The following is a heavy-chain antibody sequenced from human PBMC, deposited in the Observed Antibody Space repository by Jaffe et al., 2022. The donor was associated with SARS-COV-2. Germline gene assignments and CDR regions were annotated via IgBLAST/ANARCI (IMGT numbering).Heavy chain of an antibody. Sequence: EVLLLESGGGLVQPGGSLRLSCAASGFTFNRYWMHWVRQVPGKGPVWVSYINNDGTTKSYADPVKGRYTISRDNAKNTLYLQMSSLTAEDTAVYYCARASQSTHYFYMDVWGKGTTVTVSS. CDR1: GFTFNRYW. CDR2: INNDGTTK. CDR3: ARASQSTHYFYMDV. V-gene: IGHV3-74*01. J-gene: IGHJ6*03.